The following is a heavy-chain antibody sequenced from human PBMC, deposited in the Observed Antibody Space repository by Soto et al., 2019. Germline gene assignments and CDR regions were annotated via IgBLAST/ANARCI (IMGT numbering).Heavy chain of an antibody. CDR1: GYSFTSYW. D-gene: IGHD4-17*01. V-gene: IGHV5-10-1*01. CDR2: IDPSDSYT. CDR3: ARHPTSTVVTSYYYGMDV. J-gene: IGHJ6*02. Sequence: PGESLKISCKGSGYSFTSYWISWVRQMPGKGLEWMGRIDPSDSYTNYSPSFQGHVTISADKSISTAYLQWSSLKASDTAMYCCARHPTSTVVTSYYYGMDVWGQGTTVTVSS.